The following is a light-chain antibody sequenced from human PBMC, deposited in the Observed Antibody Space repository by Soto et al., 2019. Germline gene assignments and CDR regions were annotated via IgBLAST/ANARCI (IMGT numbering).Light chain of an antibody. V-gene: IGKV3-15*01. CDR3: QQYHNWPIT. J-gene: IGKJ5*01. CDR1: QSVSSN. CDR2: DAS. Sequence: EIVMTQSPATLSVSPGERATLSCRASQSVSSNLAWHQQKPGQAPRILMYDASTRATGISARFSGSGSGTELTLTISSLQSEDFAVYYCQQYHNWPITFGKGTRLEIK.